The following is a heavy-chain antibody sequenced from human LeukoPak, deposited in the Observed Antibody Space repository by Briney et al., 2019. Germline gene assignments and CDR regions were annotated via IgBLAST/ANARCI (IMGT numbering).Heavy chain of an antibody. Sequence: SETLTLTCTVSGGSISSYSWNWIRQSPGKGLEWVGYISHSGTTSYNSSLKSRVTISVDTSKSQFSLKVTSVTAADTAIYYCARGQFWRGSEIRVWGQGTLVTVSS. V-gene: IGHV4-59*12. D-gene: IGHD1-26*01. CDR3: ARGQFWRGSEIRV. CDR2: ISHSGTT. CDR1: GGSISSYS. J-gene: IGHJ4*02.